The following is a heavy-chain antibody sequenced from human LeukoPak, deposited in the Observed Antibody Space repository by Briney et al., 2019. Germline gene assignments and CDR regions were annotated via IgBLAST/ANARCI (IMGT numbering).Heavy chain of an antibody. CDR2: ISSSGGTI. CDR1: GFTFSDYS. V-gene: IGHV3-11*04. J-gene: IGHJ6*03. Sequence: GGSLRLSCAASGFTFSDYSMSWIRQAPGKGLEWVSYISSSGGTIYYADSVKGRFIISRDNAKNSLYLQMNSLRAEDTAVYYCARASSSSLGYYYYMDVWGKGTTVTVSS. D-gene: IGHD6-6*01. CDR3: ARASSSSLGYYYYMDV.